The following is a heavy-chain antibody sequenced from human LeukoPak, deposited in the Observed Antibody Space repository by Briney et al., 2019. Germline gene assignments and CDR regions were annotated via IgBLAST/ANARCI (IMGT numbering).Heavy chain of an antibody. CDR3: AKSSPPPLRY. J-gene: IGHJ4*02. Sequence: GGSLRLSCAASGFTFSSYEMNWVRQAPGKGLEWVSYISSSGSTIYYADSVKGRFTISRDNSKNTLYLQMNSLRAEDTAVYYCAKSSPPPLRYWGQGTLVTVSS. CDR2: ISSSGSTI. CDR1: GFTFSSYE. V-gene: IGHV3-48*03.